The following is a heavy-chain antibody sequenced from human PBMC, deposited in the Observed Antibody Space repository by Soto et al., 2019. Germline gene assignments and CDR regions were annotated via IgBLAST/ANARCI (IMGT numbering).Heavy chain of an antibody. Sequence: QVQLVQSGAEVKKPGSSVKVSCKASGGTFSSYAISWVRQAPGQGLEWMGGIIPIFGTANYAQKFQGRVTMTSDESTSTASMDLRSLRSEDTAVYYCASGDYDFWSGPGAGMDVWGQGTTVTVSS. J-gene: IGHJ6*02. D-gene: IGHD3-3*01. CDR2: IIPIFGTA. V-gene: IGHV1-69*05. CDR1: GGTFSSYA. CDR3: ASGDYDFWSGPGAGMDV.